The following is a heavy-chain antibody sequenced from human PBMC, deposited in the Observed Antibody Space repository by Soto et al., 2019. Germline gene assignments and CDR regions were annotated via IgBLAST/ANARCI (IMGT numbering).Heavy chain of an antibody. J-gene: IGHJ6*02. CDR3: ARVYPGSGWPYHYYGMDV. Sequence: GGSLRLSCVASGFTLSTYWMSWVRQAPWKWLEWVANIKQDGSEKYYVDSVKDRFTISRDNAKNSLYLQMNSLRAEDSAVYYCARVYPGSGWPYHYYGMDVWGQGTTVTV. CDR2: IKQDGSEK. CDR1: GFTLSTYW. V-gene: IGHV3-7*01. D-gene: IGHD6-19*01.